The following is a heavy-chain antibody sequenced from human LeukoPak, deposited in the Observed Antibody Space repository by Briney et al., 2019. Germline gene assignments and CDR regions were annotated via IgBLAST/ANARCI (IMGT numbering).Heavy chain of an antibody. V-gene: IGHV3-23*01. CDR2: ISGSGGST. Sequence: GGSLRLSCAASGFTFSSYAMSWVRQAPGKGLEWVSAISGSGGSTYYADSVKGRFTISRDNAKNSLYLQMNSLRAEDTAVYYCARPIAAGELNWFDPWGQGTLVTVSS. D-gene: IGHD6-13*01. J-gene: IGHJ5*02. CDR3: ARPIAAGELNWFDP. CDR1: GFTFSSYA.